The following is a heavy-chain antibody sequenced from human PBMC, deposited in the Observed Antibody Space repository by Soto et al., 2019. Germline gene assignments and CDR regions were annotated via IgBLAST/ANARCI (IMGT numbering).Heavy chain of an antibody. CDR1: GYTFTSYD. D-gene: IGHD6-13*01. CDR3: ARRGYSSSWSSSYYYAMDV. CDR2: MNPNSGNT. V-gene: IGHV1-8*01. J-gene: IGHJ6*02. Sequence: QVQLVQSGAEVKKPGASVKVSYKASGYTFTSYDINWVRQATGQGLEWMGWMNPNSGNTGYAQKFQGRVTMTRNTYIPTAYMELSSLRSEDTAVYSCARRGYSSSWSSSYYYAMDVWGQGTTVTVSS.